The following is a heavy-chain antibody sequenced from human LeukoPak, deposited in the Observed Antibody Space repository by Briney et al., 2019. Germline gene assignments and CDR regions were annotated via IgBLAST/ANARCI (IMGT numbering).Heavy chain of an antibody. CDR3: ARDPYFDWLLDY. Sequence: GGSLRLSCAAPGFTLSSYAMHWVRQAPGKGLQWVAVISSDGSNKYYADSVKGRFTISRDNSKNTLYLQMNSLRAEDTSVYYCARDPYFDWLLDYWGQGIQVTVSS. CDR2: ISSDGSNK. V-gene: IGHV3-30*01. J-gene: IGHJ4*02. D-gene: IGHD3-9*01. CDR1: GFTLSSYA.